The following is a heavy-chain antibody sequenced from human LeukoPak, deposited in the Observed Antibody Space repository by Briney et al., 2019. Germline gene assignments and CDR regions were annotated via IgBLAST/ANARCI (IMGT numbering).Heavy chain of an antibody. CDR1: GFTFSSYG. CDR3: AKTGPYYFDY. D-gene: IGHD7-27*01. J-gene: IGHJ4*02. V-gene: IGHV3-23*01. Sequence: GGSLRLSCAASGFTFSSYGMSWVRQAPGKGLEWVSSITGSGTNTYDADSVKGRFTISRDNSKNTHFLQVNSLRAEDTAVYYCAKTGPYYFDYWGQGILVTVSS. CDR2: ITGSGTNT.